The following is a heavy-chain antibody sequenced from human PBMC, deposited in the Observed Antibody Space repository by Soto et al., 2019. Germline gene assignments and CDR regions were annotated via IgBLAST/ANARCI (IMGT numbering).Heavy chain of an antibody. V-gene: IGHV1-3*01. CDR1: GYTFATYT. CDR2: INAGNGYT. Sequence: ASVKVSCKASGYTFATYTIHWVRQAPGQRLEWMGWINAGNGYTKYSQKFQGRVTITRDTSASTAYMELSSLRSEDTAVYYCARDRVSGTYVAYWGQGTLVTVSS. J-gene: IGHJ4*02. CDR3: ARDRVSGTYVAY. D-gene: IGHD1-26*01.